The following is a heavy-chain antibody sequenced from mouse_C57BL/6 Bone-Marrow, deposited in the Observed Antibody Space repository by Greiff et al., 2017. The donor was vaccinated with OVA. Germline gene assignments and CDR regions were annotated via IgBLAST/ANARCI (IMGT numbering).Heavy chain of an antibody. CDR3: AREGDGYYEAWFAY. V-gene: IGHV1-69*01. J-gene: IGHJ3*01. D-gene: IGHD2-3*01. Sequence: QVQLKQSGAELVMPGASVKLSCKASGYTFTSYWMHWVKQRPGQGLEWIGEIDPSDSYTNYNQKFKGKSTLTVDKSSSTAYMQLSSLTSEDSAVYYCAREGDGYYEAWFAYWGQGTLVTVSA. CDR1: GYTFTSYW. CDR2: IDPSDSYT.